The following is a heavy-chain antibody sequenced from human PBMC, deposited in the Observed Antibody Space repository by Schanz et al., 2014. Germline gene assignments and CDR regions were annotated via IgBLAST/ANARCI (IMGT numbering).Heavy chain of an antibody. V-gene: IGHV1-69*02. D-gene: IGHD6-13*01. CDR2: IIPILGIA. J-gene: IGHJ4*02. CDR3: ASSGAGYSSSWDFDY. Sequence: QVQLVQSGAEVKKPGSPVKVSCKSSGGTFSSYAISWVRQAPGQGLEWMGRIIPILGIATYAQKFQGRLTITADKSTTTAYMELSGLRSEDTAVYYCASSGAGYSSSWDFDYWGQGTLVTVSS. CDR1: GGTFSSYA.